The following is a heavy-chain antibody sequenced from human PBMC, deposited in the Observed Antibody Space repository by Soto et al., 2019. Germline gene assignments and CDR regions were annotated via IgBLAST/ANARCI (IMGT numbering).Heavy chain of an antibody. V-gene: IGHV1-69*13. D-gene: IGHD3-3*01. CDR3: ASRTIFGVVILDGMDV. CDR2: IIPIFGTA. J-gene: IGHJ6*02. Sequence: SVKVSCKASGGTFSSYAISWVRQAPGQGLEWMGGIIPIFGTANYAQKFQGRVTITADESTSTAYMELSSLRSGDTAVYYCASRTIFGVVILDGMDVWGQGTTVTVSS. CDR1: GGTFSSYA.